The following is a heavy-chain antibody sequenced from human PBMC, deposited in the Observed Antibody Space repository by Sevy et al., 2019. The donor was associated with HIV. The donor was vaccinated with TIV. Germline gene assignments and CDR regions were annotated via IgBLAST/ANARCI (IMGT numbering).Heavy chain of an antibody. CDR1: GFTFSSYA. CDR2: ISYDGNNK. V-gene: IGHV3-30*04. Sequence: GGSLRLSCAASGFTFSSYAMHWVRQAPGKGLEWVAVISYDGNNKYHADSVKDRFTISRDNSKNTLYLQMNSLRAEDTAVYYCARATNARVFNYWGQGTLVTVSS. D-gene: IGHD5-12*01. J-gene: IGHJ4*02. CDR3: ARATNARVFNY.